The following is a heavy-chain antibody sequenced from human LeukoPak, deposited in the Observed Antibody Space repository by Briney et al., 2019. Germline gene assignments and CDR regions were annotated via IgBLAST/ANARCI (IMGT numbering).Heavy chain of an antibody. CDR1: GGTFSSYD. D-gene: IGHD2-15*01. CDR3: ARAGGYCGRISCPYYFDY. J-gene: IGHJ4*02. Sequence: ASVKVSCKASGGTFSSYDISWVRQAPGQGLEWMGWMNPNSGNTGYAQKFQGRVTMTRNTSISTAYMELSSLRSEDTAVYYCARAGGYCGRISCPYYFDYWGQGSLVAVSS. V-gene: IGHV1-8*01. CDR2: MNPNSGNT.